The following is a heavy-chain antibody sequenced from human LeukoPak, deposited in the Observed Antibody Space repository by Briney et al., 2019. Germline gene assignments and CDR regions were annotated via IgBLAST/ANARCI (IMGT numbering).Heavy chain of an antibody. J-gene: IGHJ4*02. CDR1: GGSISSDY. Sequence: SETLSLTCTVSGGSISSDYWSWIRQPPGKGLEWIGYIYYSGSTNYNPSLKSRVTISVDTSKNQFSLKLSSVTAADTAVYYCARPNSSGWYYFDYWGQGTLVTVSS. D-gene: IGHD6-19*01. CDR3: ARPNSSGWYYFDY. CDR2: IYYSGST. V-gene: IGHV4-59*08.